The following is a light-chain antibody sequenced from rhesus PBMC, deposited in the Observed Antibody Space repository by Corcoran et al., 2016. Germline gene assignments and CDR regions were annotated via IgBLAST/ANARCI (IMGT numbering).Light chain of an antibody. Sequence: QVILTQSPATLSLSPGERATLSCRASQSVSSYLAWYQQKPGQVSRLLIYGVSSRATGISDRFSGSGSATYFTLTISSLETEDVGVYHCYQHSSGYSFGQGTKVEIK. CDR2: GVS. CDR1: QSVSSY. V-gene: IGKV3-10*01. CDR3: YQHSSGYS. J-gene: IGKJ2*01.